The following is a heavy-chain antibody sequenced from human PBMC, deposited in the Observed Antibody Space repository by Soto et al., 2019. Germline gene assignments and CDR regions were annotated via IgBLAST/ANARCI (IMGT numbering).Heavy chain of an antibody. D-gene: IGHD3-3*01. Sequence: SEALCPPRGGYGGVPNWCCWNVSRQPPGKGLEWIGEINHTGGTHYNPSLKSRVTMSVDTSKNQFSLRLSSVTAADTAIYYCATRITVFGLLIPPFDPWGQGTQVTVSS. J-gene: IGHJ5*02. CDR3: ATRITVFGLLIPPFDP. CDR1: GGVPNWCC. V-gene: IGHV4-34*01. CDR2: INHTGGT.